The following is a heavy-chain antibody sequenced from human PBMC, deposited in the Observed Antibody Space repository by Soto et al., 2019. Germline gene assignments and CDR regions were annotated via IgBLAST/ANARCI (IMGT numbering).Heavy chain of an antibody. Sequence: PGGSLRLSFAASGFTFSSYAMSWVRQAPGKGLEWVSAISGNGGSTYYADSVKGRFTISRDNSKNTLYLQMNSLRAEDTAVYYCAKVGKYSGYDPKNYFDYWGQGTLVTVSS. CDR3: AKVGKYSGYDPKNYFDY. J-gene: IGHJ4*02. CDR2: ISGNGGST. CDR1: GFTFSSYA. D-gene: IGHD5-12*01. V-gene: IGHV3-23*01.